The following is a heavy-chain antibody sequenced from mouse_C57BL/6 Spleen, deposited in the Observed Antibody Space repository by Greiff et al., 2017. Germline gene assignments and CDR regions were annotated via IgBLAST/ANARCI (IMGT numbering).Heavy chain of an antibody. J-gene: IGHJ4*01. CDR2: IHPNSGST. Sequence: QVQLQQPGAELVKPGASVKLSCKASGYTFTSYWMHWVKQRPGQGLEWIGMIHPNSGSTNYNEKFKSKATLTVDKSSSTAYMQLSSLTSEDSAVYYCARRRVITTDAMDYWGQGTSVTVSS. D-gene: IGHD1-1*01. V-gene: IGHV1-64*01. CDR1: GYTFTSYW. CDR3: ARRRVITTDAMDY.